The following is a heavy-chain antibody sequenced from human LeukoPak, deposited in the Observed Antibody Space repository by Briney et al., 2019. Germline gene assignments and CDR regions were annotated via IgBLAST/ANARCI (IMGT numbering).Heavy chain of an antibody. CDR3: ARRYYYYYGMDV. CDR1: GGSFSDYY. CDR2: INHSGST. J-gene: IGHJ6*04. V-gene: IGHV4-34*01. Sequence: PSETLSLTCAVYGGSFSDYYWSWIRQPPGKGLEWIGEINHSGSTNYNPSLKSRVTISVDTSKNQFSLKLSSVTAADTAVYYCARRYYYYYGMDVWGKGTTVTVSS.